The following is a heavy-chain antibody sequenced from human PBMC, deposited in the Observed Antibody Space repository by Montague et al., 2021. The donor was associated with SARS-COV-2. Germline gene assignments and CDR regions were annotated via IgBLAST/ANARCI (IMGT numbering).Heavy chain of an antibody. CDR1: GASRSTKNYY. D-gene: IGHD3-16*02. CDR2: ISYSATS. Sequence: SETLSLTCTFSGASRSTKNYYWGWVRQPPGKGLEWIGSISYSATSYSNPSLKSRVTMSVDTSRNQLSLNLSSVTVADTAVYYCARLGIMLGGVIVIRYYFDFWGQGTLVTVSS. V-gene: IGHV4-39*01. CDR3: ARLGIMLGGVIVIRYYFDF. J-gene: IGHJ4*02.